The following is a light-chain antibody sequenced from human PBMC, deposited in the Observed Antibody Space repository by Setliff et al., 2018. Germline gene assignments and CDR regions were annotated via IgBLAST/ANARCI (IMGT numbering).Light chain of an antibody. CDR1: SSNLGAGFT. CDR3: QSYDSSLRYV. CDR2: SNN. Sequence: SVLTQPPSVSGAPGQRVTISCTGSSSNLGAGFTVHWYQVLPGTAPKLLIYSNNFRPSGVPDRFSGSKSGTSASLAITGLQSEDEADYYCQSYDSSLRYVFGSGTKVTVL. V-gene: IGLV1-40*01. J-gene: IGLJ1*01.